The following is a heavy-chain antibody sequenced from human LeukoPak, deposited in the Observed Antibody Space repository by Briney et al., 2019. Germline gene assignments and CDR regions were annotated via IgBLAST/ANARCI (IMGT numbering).Heavy chain of an antibody. D-gene: IGHD3-10*01. V-gene: IGHV3-30*18. J-gene: IGHJ4*02. CDR1: GFTFSSYG. CDR2: ISFDASNK. CDR3: AKDVDPFGSGSYVEGFDY. Sequence: PGGSLRLSCAASGFTFSSYGMHWVGQAPGKGREGVAVISFDASNKYYADSVKGRFTISRDNSKNTLYLQMNSLRAEDTAVYYCAKDVDPFGSGSYVEGFDYWGQGTLVTVSS.